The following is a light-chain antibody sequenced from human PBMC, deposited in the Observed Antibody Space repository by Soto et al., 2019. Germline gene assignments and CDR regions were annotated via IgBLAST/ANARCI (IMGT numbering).Light chain of an antibody. J-gene: IGLJ7*01. CDR1: SSDVGSHNL. V-gene: IGLV2-23*02. CDR2: EVS. CDR3: CSYGGSRAV. Sequence: QSALTQPASVSGSPVQSITISCTGTSSDVGSHNLVSWYQQHPGQAPKLMIYEVSKRPLGVSARFSASKSGNTASLTISGLQAEDEADYYCCSYGGSRAVFGGGTQLTVL.